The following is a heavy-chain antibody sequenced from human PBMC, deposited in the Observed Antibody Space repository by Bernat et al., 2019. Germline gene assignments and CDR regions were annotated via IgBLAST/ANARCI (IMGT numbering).Heavy chain of an antibody. J-gene: IGHJ4*02. CDR3: TTDIRHYYDSSGYPLDS. D-gene: IGHD3-22*01. CDR1: GFTFSNAW. CDR2: IKSKTDGGTT. V-gene: IGHV3-15*01. Sequence: EVQLVESGGGLVKPGGSLRLSCAASGFTFSNAWMSWVRQAPGKGLEWVGRIKSKTDGGTTDYAAPVKGRFTISRDDSKNTLYLQMNSLKTEDTAVYYCTTDIRHYYDSSGYPLDSWGQGTLVTVSS.